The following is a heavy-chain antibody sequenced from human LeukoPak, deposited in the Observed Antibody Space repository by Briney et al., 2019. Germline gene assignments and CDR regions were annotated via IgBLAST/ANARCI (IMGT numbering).Heavy chain of an antibody. Sequence: GGSLRLSCTASGFTFSNYAMSWVRQAPGKGLKWVSAISGGGGRTYYADSVKGRFTISRDNSKNTLYLQMNSLRAEDTAVYYCASSIAATDSDFDYWGQGTLVTVSS. J-gene: IGHJ4*02. CDR2: ISGGGGRT. D-gene: IGHD6-13*01. CDR3: ASSIAATDSDFDY. V-gene: IGHV3-23*01. CDR1: GFTFSNYA.